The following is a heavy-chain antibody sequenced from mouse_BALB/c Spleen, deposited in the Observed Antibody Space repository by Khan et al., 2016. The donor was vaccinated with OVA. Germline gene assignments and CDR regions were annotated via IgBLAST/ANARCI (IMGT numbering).Heavy chain of an antibody. CDR2: VNPNNGGT. J-gene: IGHJ1*01. CDR1: GYSFTGYY. D-gene: IGHD1-1*01. CDR3: ANYHGYFDV. Sequence: MQLEESGPDLVKPGASVKISCKASGYSFTGYYIHWVKQSHGKSLEWIGRVNPNNGGTNSNQKFKGKAILTVDKSSNTAYMELRSLTSEDSAVYSCANYHGYFDVWGAGTTVTVSS. V-gene: IGHV1-18*01.